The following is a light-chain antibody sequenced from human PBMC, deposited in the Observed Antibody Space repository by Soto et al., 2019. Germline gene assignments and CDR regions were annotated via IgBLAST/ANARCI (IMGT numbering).Light chain of an antibody. J-gene: IGLJ1*01. CDR3: CSYAGTYTYV. CDR1: SSDVGGYNY. V-gene: IGLV2-11*01. Sequence: QSALTQPRSVSGSPGQSVTISCTGTSSDVGGYNYVSWFQHHPGKAPKLMMYDVTRRPSGVPDRFSGSKSGNTASLTISGLQAEHEADYYCCSYAGTYTYVFGTGTKLTVL. CDR2: DVT.